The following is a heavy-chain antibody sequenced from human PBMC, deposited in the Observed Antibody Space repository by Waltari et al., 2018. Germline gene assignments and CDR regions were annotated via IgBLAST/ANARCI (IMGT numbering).Heavy chain of an antibody. CDR2: ISYDGSNK. CDR3: AREAVAALDY. V-gene: IGHV3-30-3*01. CDR1: GFTFSSYA. Sequence: QVQLVESGGGVVQPGRSLRLSCAASGFTFSSYAMHWVRQAPGKGLEWLAVISYDGSNKYYADSVKGRFTISRDNSKNTLYLQMNSLRAEDTAVYYCAREAVAALDYWGQGTLVIVSS. J-gene: IGHJ4*02. D-gene: IGHD6-19*01.